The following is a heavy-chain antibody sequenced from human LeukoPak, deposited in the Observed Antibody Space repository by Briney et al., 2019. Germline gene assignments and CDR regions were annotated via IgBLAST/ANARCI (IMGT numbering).Heavy chain of an antibody. Sequence: PGESLKISCKGSGYSFTSYWISWVRQAPGQGLEWMGGIIPIFGTANYAQKFQGRVTITADESTSTAYMELSSLRSEDTAVYYCASGRSYSPRDAFDIWGQGTMVTVSS. J-gene: IGHJ3*02. CDR3: ASGRSYSPRDAFDI. D-gene: IGHD1-26*01. CDR2: IIPIFGTA. CDR1: GYSFTSYW. V-gene: IGHV1-69*01.